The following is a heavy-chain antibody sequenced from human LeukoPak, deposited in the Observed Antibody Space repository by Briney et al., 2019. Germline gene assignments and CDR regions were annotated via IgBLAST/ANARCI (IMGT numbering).Heavy chain of an antibody. Sequence: GGSLRLSCAASGFTFSTYIMNWVRQAPGKGLEWVARIRNKANSYTTEYAASVEGRFTISRDDSKNSLYLQMNSLKTEDTAVYYCARYQLPVRYFDYWGQGTLVTVSS. V-gene: IGHV3-72*01. CDR2: IRNKANSYTT. J-gene: IGHJ4*02. CDR1: GFTFSTYI. CDR3: ARYQLPVRYFDY. D-gene: IGHD2-2*01.